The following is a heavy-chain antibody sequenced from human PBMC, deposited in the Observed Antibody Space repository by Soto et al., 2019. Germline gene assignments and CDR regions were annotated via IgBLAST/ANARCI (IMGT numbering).Heavy chain of an antibody. V-gene: IGHV4-39*01. CDR1: GGSISSSSYY. J-gene: IGHJ5*01. CDR2: IYYSGST. Sequence: SETLSLTCTVSGGSISSSSYYWGWIRQPPGKGLEWIGSIYYSGSTYYNPSLKSRVTISVDTSKNQFSLKLSSVTAADTAVYYCARRSSGWFTNWFDFRGQGTLVTVSS. D-gene: IGHD6-19*01. CDR3: ARRSSGWFTNWFDF.